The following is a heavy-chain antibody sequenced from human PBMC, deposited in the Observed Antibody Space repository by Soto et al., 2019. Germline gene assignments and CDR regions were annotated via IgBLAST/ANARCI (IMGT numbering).Heavy chain of an antibody. D-gene: IGHD6-19*01. CDR1: GGSISNSSYY. V-gene: IGHV4-39*01. J-gene: IGHJ4*02. CDR3: ASSFSRIAVAVDY. Sequence: SETLSLTCTVSGGSISNSSYYWGWIRQPPGKGLEWIGSIYYSGSTYYNPSLKSRVTISVDTSKNQFSLKLSSVTAADTAVYYCASSFSRIAVAVDYWGQGTLVTVSS. CDR2: IYYSGST.